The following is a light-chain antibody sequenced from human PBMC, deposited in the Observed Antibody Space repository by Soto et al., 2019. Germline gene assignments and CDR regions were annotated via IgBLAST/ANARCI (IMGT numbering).Light chain of an antibody. CDR2: DVS. CDR3: CSYAGSYTGV. CDR1: SSDVGGYNY. J-gene: IGLJ2*01. Sequence: QSALTQPRSVSGSPGQSVTISCTGTSSDVGGYNYVSWYQQHPGKAPKLMIYDVSKRPSGVPDRFSGSKSGNTASLTISGLHAEDEADYYCCSYAGSYTGVFGGGTKLTVL. V-gene: IGLV2-11*01.